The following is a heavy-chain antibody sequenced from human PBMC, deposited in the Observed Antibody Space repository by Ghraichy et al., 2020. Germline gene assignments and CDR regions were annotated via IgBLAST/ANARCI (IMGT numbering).Heavy chain of an antibody. CDR2: IYYSGST. J-gene: IGHJ5*02. CDR3: VGSGRRFDP. Sequence: SETLSLTCTVSGGSISSYYWSWIRQPPGKGLEWIGYIYYSGSTNYNPSLKSRVTISVETSKNQFSLKLSSVTAADTAVHYCVGSGRRFDPWGQGTLVTVSS. D-gene: IGHD3-10*01. CDR1: GGSISSYY. V-gene: IGHV4-59*01.